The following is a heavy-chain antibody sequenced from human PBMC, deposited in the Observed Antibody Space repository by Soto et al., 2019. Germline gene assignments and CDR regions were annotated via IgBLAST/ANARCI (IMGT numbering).Heavy chain of an antibody. CDR1: GFTFGDYA. CDR3: AKDAVSYNGEWDWFDT. Sequence: QLLESGGGLVQPGGSLRVHCVASGFTFGDYAMSWVRQAPGKGLEWVASIGGGGTDTYYAASVKGRFTISRDNSXXXXXXXXXXXXXXDTAVYYCAKDAVSYNGEWDWFDTWGQGTLVTVSS. D-gene: IGHD3-10*01. V-gene: IGHV3-23*01. J-gene: IGHJ5*02. CDR2: IGGGGTDT.